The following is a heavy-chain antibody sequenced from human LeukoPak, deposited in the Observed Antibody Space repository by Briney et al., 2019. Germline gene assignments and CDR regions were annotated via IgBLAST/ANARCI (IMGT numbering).Heavy chain of an antibody. CDR1: GGSFSGYY. J-gene: IGHJ4*02. V-gene: IGHV4-34*01. D-gene: IGHD4-17*01. CDR3: ARDYGDY. Sequence: SETLSLTCAVYGGSFSGYYWSWIRQPPGKGLEWIGEIDHSGSTNYNPSLKSRVTISVDTSKNQFSLKLSSVTAADTAVYYCARDYGDYWGQGALVTVSS. CDR2: IDHSGST.